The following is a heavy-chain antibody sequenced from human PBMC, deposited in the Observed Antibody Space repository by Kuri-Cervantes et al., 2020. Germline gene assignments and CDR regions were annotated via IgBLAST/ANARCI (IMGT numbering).Heavy chain of an antibody. D-gene: IGHD3-9*01. V-gene: IGHV3-23*01. Sequence: GGSLRLSCAASGFTFSSYAMSWVRQAPGKGLEWVSAISGSGGSTYYADSVKGRFTISRDNSKNTLYLQMNSLRAEDTAVYYCARDHRTYYDILTGYYPPTYYYGMDVWGQGTTVTVSS. CDR3: ARDHRTYYDILTGYYPPTYYYGMDV. J-gene: IGHJ6*02. CDR2: ISGSGGST. CDR1: GFTFSSYA.